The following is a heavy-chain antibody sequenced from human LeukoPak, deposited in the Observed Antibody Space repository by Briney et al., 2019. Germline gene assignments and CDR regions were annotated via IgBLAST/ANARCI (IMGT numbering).Heavy chain of an antibody. D-gene: IGHD6-13*01. V-gene: IGHV4-39*01. Sequence: SETLSLTCTVSGGSISSSRYYWAWIRQPPGKGLDWIGTIYYSGSTYYNPSLKSRVTISVDTSKNQFSLKLSSVTAEDTAVYYCARQQQLDPYYFDYWGQGTLVTVSS. CDR1: GGSISSSRYY. J-gene: IGHJ4*02. CDR2: IYYSGST. CDR3: ARQQQLDPYYFDY.